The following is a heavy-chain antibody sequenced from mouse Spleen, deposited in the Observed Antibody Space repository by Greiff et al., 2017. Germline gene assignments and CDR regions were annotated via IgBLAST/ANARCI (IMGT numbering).Heavy chain of an antibody. V-gene: IGHV14-3*01. D-gene: IGHD2-3*01. Sequence: VQLQQSGAGLVRPGASVKLSCTASGFTIKNSYMHWVKQRPEKGLEWIGRIDPTNGNTKYAQKFKGKATITADTASNTPYLQLSSLTSEDTAIYYCARDGYFTYYYAMAYWGQGTPVTVSS. J-gene: IGHJ4*01. CDR2: IDPTNGNT. CDR3: ARDGYFTYYYAMAY. CDR1: GFTIKNSY.